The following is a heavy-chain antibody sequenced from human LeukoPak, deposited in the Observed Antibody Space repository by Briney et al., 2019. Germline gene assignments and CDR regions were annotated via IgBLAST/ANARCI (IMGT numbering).Heavy chain of an antibody. D-gene: IGHD3-3*01. CDR2: IYYSGAT. J-gene: IGHJ4*02. CDR3: AGAPGRDSRGIDY. Sequence: SETLSLTCTVSGGSISTYYCGWIRQPPGKGLEWIGYIYYSGATNHNPSLKSRVTISVDKSKNQFSLNLSSVTAADTAVYYCAGAPGRDSRGIDYWGQGTLVTVSS. V-gene: IGHV4-59*01. CDR1: GGSISTYY.